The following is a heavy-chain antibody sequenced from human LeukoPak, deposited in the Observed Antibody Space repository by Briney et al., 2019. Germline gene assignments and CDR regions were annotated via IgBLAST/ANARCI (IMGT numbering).Heavy chain of an antibody. V-gene: IGHV4-59*08. J-gene: IGHJ5*02. CDR2: IFNSGST. Sequence: PSETLSLTCTVSGGSISSYYWSWIRQPPGKGLELIGYIFNSGSTNYNPSLKSRVTISVDTSKNQFSLKLSSVTAADTAVYYCARHSSNWYVDWFDPWGQGTLVTVSS. CDR3: ARHSSNWYVDWFDP. D-gene: IGHD6-13*01. CDR1: GGSISSYY.